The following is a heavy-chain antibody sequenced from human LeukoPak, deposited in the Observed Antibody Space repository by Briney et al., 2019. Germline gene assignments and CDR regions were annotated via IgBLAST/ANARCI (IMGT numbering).Heavy chain of an antibody. J-gene: IGHJ4*02. CDR2: ISNDGSRK. CDR1: GFTFSRHG. V-gene: IGHV3-30*03. CDR3: ARDRAWNYFDY. Sequence: PGRSLRLSCAPSGFTFSRHGMHWVCQAPGKGLEWVAIISNDGSRKYYAHSVEGRFTISRDNSKNTLYLQMDSLRAEDTAVYYCARDRAWNYFDYWGQGTLVTVSS. D-gene: IGHD3-3*01.